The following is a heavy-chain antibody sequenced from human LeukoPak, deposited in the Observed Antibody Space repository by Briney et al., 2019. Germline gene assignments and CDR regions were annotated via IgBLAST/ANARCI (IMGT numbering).Heavy chain of an antibody. D-gene: IGHD2-21*01. CDR3: ARENNVVVIAYPPFDY. CDR2: ISSSGSTI. Sequence: GGSLRLSCAASGFTFSDYYMSWIRQAPGKGLEWVSYISSSGSTIYYADSVKGRFTISRDNAKNSLYLQMNSLRAEDTAVYYWARENNVVVIAYPPFDYWGQGTLVTVSS. J-gene: IGHJ4*02. CDR1: GFTFSDYY. V-gene: IGHV3-11*04.